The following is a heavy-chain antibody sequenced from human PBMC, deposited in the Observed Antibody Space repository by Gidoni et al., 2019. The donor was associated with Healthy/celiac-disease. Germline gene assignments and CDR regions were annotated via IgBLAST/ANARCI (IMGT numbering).Heavy chain of an antibody. CDR2: ISYDGSNK. Sequence: QLQLVESGGGVVQPGRSLRLSCPASGFTFSSYAMHWVRQAPGKGLEWVAVISYDGSNKYYADSVKGRFTITRDKCKNTLYLQMNSLRAEDTAVYYCARELVPGGWYNHYYNGMDVWGQGTTVTVSS. CDR1: GFTFSSYA. CDR3: ARELVPGGWYNHYYNGMDV. V-gene: IGHV3-30*01. D-gene: IGHD6-19*01. J-gene: IGHJ6*02.